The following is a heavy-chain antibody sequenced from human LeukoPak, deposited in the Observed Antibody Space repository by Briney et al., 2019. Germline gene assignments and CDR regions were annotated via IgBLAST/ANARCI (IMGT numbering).Heavy chain of an antibody. D-gene: IGHD3-10*01. CDR1: GFTFKSYA. CDR2: ISRSGGST. J-gene: IGHJ3*02. V-gene: IGHV3-64*02. Sequence: GGSLRLSCEASGFTFKSYAMHWVRQAPGKGLEYVSAISRSGGSTYYADSVKDRFTISRGNSKNTLSLQMGGLRAEDKAVYYCTRVGDNDAFDIWGQGAMVTVSS. CDR3: TRVGDNDAFDI.